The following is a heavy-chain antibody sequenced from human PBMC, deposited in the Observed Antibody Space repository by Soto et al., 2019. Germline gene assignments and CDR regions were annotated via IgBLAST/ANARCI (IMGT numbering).Heavy chain of an antibody. V-gene: IGHV3-23*01. J-gene: IGHJ4*01. D-gene: IGHD2-8*02. CDR3: AKARCTGDTCFVPDY. CDR1: GFRFSSYT. Sequence: PGGSLRLSCAASGFRFSSYTMAWVRKAPGKGLEWVSSISGSGGSPSYADSVQGRFIISRDNPRNTVSLQMNRLRAEDTATYYCAKARCTGDTCFVPDYWGHGRLVTVSS. CDR2: ISGSGGSP.